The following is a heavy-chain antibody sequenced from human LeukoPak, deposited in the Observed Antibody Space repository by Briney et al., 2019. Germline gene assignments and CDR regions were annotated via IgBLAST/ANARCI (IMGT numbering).Heavy chain of an antibody. D-gene: IGHD5-18*01. Sequence: SVKVSCKTSGGTFSTSAITWVRQATGQGLEWMGRIIPVLNITTYAQRFQGRVTITADTSTSTVYMELSSLRSEETAVYYCARDQGLTAPPPYGLDVWGQGTTVIVSS. CDR1: GGTFSTSA. CDR3: ARDQGLTAPPPYGLDV. CDR2: IIPVLNIT. V-gene: IGHV1-69*04. J-gene: IGHJ6*02.